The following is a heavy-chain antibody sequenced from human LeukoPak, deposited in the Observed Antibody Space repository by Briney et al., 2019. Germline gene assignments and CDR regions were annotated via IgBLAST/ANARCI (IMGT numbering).Heavy chain of an antibody. Sequence: GGSLKLSCAAPGFTFIANSMNWVGKAPGKGLEWASSFSRTSRTPTYSYYADSVKGRFTVSRDDEKNELYLQMNSLGAEDTAIYYCTRPDFDDWGSNDYWGQGTLVTVSS. V-gene: IGHV3-21*01. CDR3: TRPDFDDWGSNDY. J-gene: IGHJ4*02. CDR2: FSRTSRTPTYS. CDR1: GFTFIANS. D-gene: IGHD7-27*01.